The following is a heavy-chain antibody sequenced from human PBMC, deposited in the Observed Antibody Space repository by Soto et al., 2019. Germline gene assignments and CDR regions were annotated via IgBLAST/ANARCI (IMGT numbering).Heavy chain of an antibody. CDR3: ARGHSGWYYLGDN. J-gene: IGHJ4*02. Sequence: QVHLVQSGAEVKKPGASVKVSCKASGYTVTDYAIYWVRQAPGQSLEWMGWITPGNGKTRYSEKFQGRVTITWDTSATPAYMELSSLRSEDTAVYYCARGHSGWYYLGDNWGQGTLVTVSS. CDR2: ITPGNGKT. D-gene: IGHD6-19*01. CDR1: GYTVTDYA. V-gene: IGHV1-3*01.